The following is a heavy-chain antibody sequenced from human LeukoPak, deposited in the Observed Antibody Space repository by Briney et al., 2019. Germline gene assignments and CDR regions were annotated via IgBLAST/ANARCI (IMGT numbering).Heavy chain of an antibody. CDR2: IYSGGST. D-gene: IGHD5-12*01. CDR1: GFTVSSNY. Sequence: PGGSLRLSCAASGFTVSSNYMCWVRQAPGKGLEWVSVIYSGGSTHYADSAKGRFTISRGNSKNTLYLQMNSLRAEDTAVYYCARDVDAWGQGTLVTVSS. J-gene: IGHJ5*02. CDR3: ARDVDA. V-gene: IGHV3-66*01.